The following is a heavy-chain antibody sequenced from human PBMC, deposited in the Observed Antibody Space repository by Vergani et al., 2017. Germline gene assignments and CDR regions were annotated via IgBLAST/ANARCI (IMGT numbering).Heavy chain of an antibody. Sequence: EVQLVESGGGLVQPGGSLRLSCSASGFTFSSYAMHWVRQAPGKGLEYVSAISSNGGSTYYADSVKGRFTISRDNSKNTLYLQMSSLRAEDTAVYYCARDPAVGLRYFDWLGSWFDPWGQGTLVTVSS. CDR3: ARDPAVGLRYFDWLGSWFDP. CDR1: GFTFSSYA. CDR2: ISSNGGST. J-gene: IGHJ5*02. D-gene: IGHD3-9*01. V-gene: IGHV3-64D*06.